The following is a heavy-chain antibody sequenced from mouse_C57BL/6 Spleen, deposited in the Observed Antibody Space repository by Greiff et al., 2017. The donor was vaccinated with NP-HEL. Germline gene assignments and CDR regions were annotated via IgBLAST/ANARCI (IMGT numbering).Heavy chain of an antibody. CDR1: GFTFTDYY. Sequence: EVKVVESGGGLVQPGGSLSLSCAASGFTFTDYYMSWVRQPPGKALEWLGFIRNKANGYTTEYSASVKGRFTISRDNSQSILYLQMNALRAEDSATYYCARYMGNRGYFDYWGQGTTLTVSS. CDR2: IRNKANGYTT. D-gene: IGHD2-14*01. V-gene: IGHV7-3*01. CDR3: ARYMGNRGYFDY. J-gene: IGHJ2*01.